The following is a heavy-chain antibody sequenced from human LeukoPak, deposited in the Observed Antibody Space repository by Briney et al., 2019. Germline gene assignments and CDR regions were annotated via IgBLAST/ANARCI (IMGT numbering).Heavy chain of an antibody. CDR1: GGFITDYY. D-gene: IGHD6-13*01. CDR3: ARSTFSSNWNL. Sequence: PSETLSLTCTVSGGFITDYYWSWIRHSSGKGLEWIGYMYYSGSAYYSPSLKTRVTISVDTSKNQFSLKLTSVTAADTAVYYCARSTFSSNWNLWGQGTLVTVSS. V-gene: IGHV4-59*08. J-gene: IGHJ4*02. CDR2: MYYSGSA.